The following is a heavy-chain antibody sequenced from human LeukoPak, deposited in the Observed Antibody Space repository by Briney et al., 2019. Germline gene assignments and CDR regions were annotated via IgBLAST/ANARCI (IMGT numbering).Heavy chain of an antibody. V-gene: IGHV1-24*01. J-gene: IGHJ6*03. CDR2: FDPEDSAT. Sequence: ASVKDACKVCGYTHTELSMHWVRQAPGKGLEWVGGFDPEDSATIYGQKYQGRVTMTEDTSTDTAYMALSSLRSEDTAVYSCASGVGAGYGDYYYYMDVWGKGTTVTVSS. CDR3: ASGVGAGYGDYYYYMDV. CDR1: GYTHTELS. D-gene: IGHD4-17*01.